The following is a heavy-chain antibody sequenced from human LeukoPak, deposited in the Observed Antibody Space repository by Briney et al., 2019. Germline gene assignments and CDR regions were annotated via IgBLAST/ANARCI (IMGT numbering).Heavy chain of an antibody. D-gene: IGHD3-22*01. CDR3: AGRGYDSSGYYYLGY. Sequence: GGSLRLSCAASGFTFSSYAMSWVRQAPGKGLEWVSAISGSGGSTYYADSVKGRFTISRDNSKNTLYLQMNSLRAEDTAVHYCAGRGYDSSGYYYLGYWGQGTLVTVSS. CDR2: ISGSGGST. J-gene: IGHJ4*02. CDR1: GFTFSSYA. V-gene: IGHV3-23*01.